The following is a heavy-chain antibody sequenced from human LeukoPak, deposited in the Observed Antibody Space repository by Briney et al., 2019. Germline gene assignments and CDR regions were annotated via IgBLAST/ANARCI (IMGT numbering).Heavy chain of an antibody. Sequence: SETLSLTCTVSGGSISSYYWSWIRQPPGKGLEWIGYIYYSGSTSYNPSLKSRVNISVDTSKNQFSLKLSSVTAADTAVYYCARDRTATLAFDIWGQGTMVTVSS. D-gene: IGHD5-24*01. J-gene: IGHJ3*02. CDR3: ARDRTATLAFDI. V-gene: IGHV4-59*01. CDR1: GGSISSYY. CDR2: IYYSGST.